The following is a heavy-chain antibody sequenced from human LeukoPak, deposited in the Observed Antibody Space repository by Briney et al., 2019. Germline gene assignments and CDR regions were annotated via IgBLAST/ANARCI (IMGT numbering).Heavy chain of an antibody. CDR2: IYFSGTT. J-gene: IGHJ5*02. CDR3: ARRRAEGGSNGHYNWFDA. V-gene: IGHV4-59*08. Sequence: PETLSLTCTVSGDSINAYYWGCVRQPPGQGLEWSGYIYFSGTTKYILSLESRVTISVDASKNQFSLKLSSATAADTAVYYCARRRAEGGSNGHYNWFDAWGQGILVTVSS. D-gene: IGHD6-13*01. CDR1: GDSINAYY.